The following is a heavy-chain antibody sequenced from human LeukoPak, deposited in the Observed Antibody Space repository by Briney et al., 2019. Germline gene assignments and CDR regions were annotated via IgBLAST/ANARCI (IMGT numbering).Heavy chain of an antibody. D-gene: IGHD6-6*01. CDR1: GGSFSGYY. J-gene: IGHJ4*02. V-gene: IGHV4-34*01. CDR2: INHSGST. Sequence: PSETLSLTCAVYGGSFSGYYWSWIRQPPGKGLEWIGEINHSGSTNYNPSLKCRVTISVDTSKNQFSLKLSSVTAADTAVYYCARTYSSSDTFDYWGQGTLVTVSS. CDR3: ARTYSSSDTFDY.